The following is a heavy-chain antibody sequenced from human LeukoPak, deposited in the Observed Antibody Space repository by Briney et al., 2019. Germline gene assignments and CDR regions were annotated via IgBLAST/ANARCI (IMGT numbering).Heavy chain of an antibody. D-gene: IGHD5-18*01. CDR2: IYHSGST. V-gene: IGHV4-4*02. J-gene: IGHJ4*02. Sequence: SGTLSLTCAVSGGSISSSNWWNWVRQPPGKGLEWIGEIYHSGSTNYNPSLKSRATISVDKSKNQFSLKLSSVTAADTAVYYCAREGGYSYGLYYFDYWGQGTLVTVSS. CDR3: AREGGYSYGLYYFDY. CDR1: GGSISSSNW.